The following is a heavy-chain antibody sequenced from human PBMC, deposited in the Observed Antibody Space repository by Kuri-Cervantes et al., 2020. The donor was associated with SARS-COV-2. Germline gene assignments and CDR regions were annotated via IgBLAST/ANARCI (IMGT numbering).Heavy chain of an antibody. CDR3: ARGPRYSSSWYQTLDY. D-gene: IGHD6-13*01. J-gene: IGHJ4*02. CDR2: ITHSGST. Sequence: SETLSLTCAVDGGSFSGDYWSWIRQPPGKGLEWIGEITHSGSTNYNPSLKSRVTISVDTSKNKFSLKLSSVTAADTAVYYCARGPRYSSSWYQTLDYWGQGTLVTVSS. CDR1: GGSFSGDY. V-gene: IGHV4-34*01.